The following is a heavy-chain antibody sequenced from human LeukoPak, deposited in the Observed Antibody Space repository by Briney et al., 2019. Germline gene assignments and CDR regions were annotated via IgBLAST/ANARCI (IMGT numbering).Heavy chain of an antibody. CDR3: ARPRYGSGSYYNRRGSNWFDP. CDR1: GGSISSGGYY. Sequence: PSQTLSLTCTVSGGSISSGGYYWSWIRQHPGQGLEWIGNIYYSGSTYYNPSLKSRVTISVDTSKNQFSLKLSSVTAADTAVYYCARPRYGSGSYYNRRGSNWFDPWGQGTLVTVSS. V-gene: IGHV4-31*03. D-gene: IGHD3-10*01. J-gene: IGHJ5*02. CDR2: IYYSGST.